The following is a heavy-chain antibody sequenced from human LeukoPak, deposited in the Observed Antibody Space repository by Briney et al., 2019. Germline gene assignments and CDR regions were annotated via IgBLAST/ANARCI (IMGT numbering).Heavy chain of an antibody. CDR1: GFTFSSYS. CDR2: ISSSSSYI. J-gene: IGHJ4*02. V-gene: IGHV3-21*01. D-gene: IGHD6-13*01. CDR3: ARDLLEQQLVSFDY. Sequence: PGGSLRLSCAASGFTFSSYSMNWVRQAPGKGLEWVSSISSSSSYIYYADSVKGRFTISRDNAKNSLYLQMNSLRAEDTVVYYCARDLLEQQLVSFDYWGQGTLVTVSS.